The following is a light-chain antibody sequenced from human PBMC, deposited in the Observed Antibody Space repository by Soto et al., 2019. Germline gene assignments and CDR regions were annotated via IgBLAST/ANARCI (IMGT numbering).Light chain of an antibody. V-gene: IGLV2-14*01. CDR1: GSDIATFNY. J-gene: IGLJ1*01. CDR2: QVT. CDR3: NSYSSTSFYV. Sequence: QPALAQPASVSGSPGQSITISCTGSGSDIATFNYVSWYQQYPGTAPKLLIYQVTSRASGVSHRFSGSKSGNTAALTISGLQPEDEAEYYCNSYSSTSFYVFGSGTKAPS.